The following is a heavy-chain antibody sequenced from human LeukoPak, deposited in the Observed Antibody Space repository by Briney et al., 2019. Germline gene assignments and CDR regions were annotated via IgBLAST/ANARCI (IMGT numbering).Heavy chain of an antibody. CDR1: GYTFTSYY. D-gene: IGHD3-22*01. Sequence: ASVKVSCKASGYTFTSYYMHWVRQAPGQGLEWMGIINPSGGSTSYAQKFQGRVTMTRDTSASTVYMELSSLRSEDTAVYYCARDDRAARGWFDPWGQGTLVTVSS. V-gene: IGHV1-46*01. J-gene: IGHJ5*02. CDR2: INPSGGST. CDR3: ARDDRAARGWFDP.